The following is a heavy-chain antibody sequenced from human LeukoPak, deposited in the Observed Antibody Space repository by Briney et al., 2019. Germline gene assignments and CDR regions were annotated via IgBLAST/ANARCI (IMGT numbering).Heavy chain of an antibody. J-gene: IGHJ5*02. V-gene: IGHV2-70*01. CDR3: ARIISYSGSYSGWFDP. D-gene: IGHD1-26*01. Sequence: ESGPTLVNPTQTLXLTCTFSGFSLSTSGMCVSWIRQPPGKALEWLALIAWDDDKYYSTSLKTRLTISKDTSKNQVVLTMTNMDPVDTATYYCARIISYSGSYSGWFDPWGQGSLVTVSS. CDR2: IAWDDDK. CDR1: GFSLSTSGMC.